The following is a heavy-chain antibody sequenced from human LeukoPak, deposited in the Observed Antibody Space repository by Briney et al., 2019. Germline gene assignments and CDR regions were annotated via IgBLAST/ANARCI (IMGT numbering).Heavy chain of an antibody. CDR2: IYSGGST. CDR3: ARDSSSPGDYYYYMDV. D-gene: IGHD6-6*01. Sequence: GGSLRLSCAASGFTVSSNYMSWVRQAPGKGLEWVSVIYSGGSTYYADSVKGRFTISRDNSKNTLYLQMNSLRAEDTAVYYCARDSSSPGDYYYYMDVWGKGTTVTVSS. V-gene: IGHV3-66*01. CDR1: GFTVSSNY. J-gene: IGHJ6*03.